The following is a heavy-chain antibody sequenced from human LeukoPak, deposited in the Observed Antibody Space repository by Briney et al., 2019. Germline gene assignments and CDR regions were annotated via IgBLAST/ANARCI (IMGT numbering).Heavy chain of an antibody. Sequence: PSETLSLTCTVSYDSIGTYLWNWVRQPAGKGLEWIGRIFASGSTFYSPSLKSRVTMSVDTSKSQFSLKLNSVTAVDTAVYYCARGAGYSREVNYYYYMDVWGKGTTVTVSS. J-gene: IGHJ6*03. D-gene: IGHD1-26*01. CDR2: IFASGST. CDR3: ARGAGYSREVNYYYYMDV. CDR1: YDSIGTYL. V-gene: IGHV4-4*07.